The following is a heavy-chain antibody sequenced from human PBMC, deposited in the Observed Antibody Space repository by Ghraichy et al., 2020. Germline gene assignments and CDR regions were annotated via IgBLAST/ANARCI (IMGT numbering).Heavy chain of an antibody. V-gene: IGHV4-30-2*01. J-gene: IGHJ3*02. D-gene: IGHD3-10*01. CDR3: ARDSRDMVRGRAFDI. CDR2: IYHSGST. CDR1: GGSISSGGYS. Sequence: SETLSLTCAVSGGSISSGGYSWSWIRQPPGKGLEWIGYIYHSGSTYYNPSLKSRVTISVDRSKNQFSLKLSSVTAADTAVYYCARDSRDMVRGRAFDIWGQGTMVTVSS.